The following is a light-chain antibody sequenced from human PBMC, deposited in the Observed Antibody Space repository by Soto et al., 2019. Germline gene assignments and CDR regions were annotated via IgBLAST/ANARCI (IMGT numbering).Light chain of an antibody. V-gene: IGKV3-11*01. Sequence: EIVLTQSPATLSLSPGERATLSCRASQSVSSYLAWYQQKPGQAPRLLIYEASNRATGIPARFSGSGSGTDFTLTISSLEPEDFALYYCQQRSNWPITFGPGTKVDIK. J-gene: IGKJ3*01. CDR1: QSVSSY. CDR3: QQRSNWPIT. CDR2: EAS.